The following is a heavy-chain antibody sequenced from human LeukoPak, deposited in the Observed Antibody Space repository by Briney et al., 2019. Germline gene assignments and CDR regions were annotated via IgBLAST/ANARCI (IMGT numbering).Heavy chain of an antibody. CDR2: IIPIFGTA. D-gene: IGHD3-22*01. J-gene: IGHJ5*02. Sequence: ASVKVSCKASGYTFTSYDISWVRQAPGQGLEWMGGIIPIFGTANYAQKFQGRVTITADESTSTAYMELSSLRSEDTAVYYCARAEYYYDSSGENWFDPWGQGTLVTVSS. CDR1: GYTFTSYD. V-gene: IGHV1-69*13. CDR3: ARAEYYYDSSGENWFDP.